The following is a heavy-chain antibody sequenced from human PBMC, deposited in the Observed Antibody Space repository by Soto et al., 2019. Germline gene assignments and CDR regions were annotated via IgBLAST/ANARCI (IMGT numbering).Heavy chain of an antibody. Sequence: EVQLVESGGGLVQPGRSLRLSCAASGFTFDDYAMHWVRRAPGKGLEWVSSISYNSDRLGFADSVKGRFTISRDNAKNSLYLQMNSLRAEDTAFYYCAKDMDFGVVPVVDHWGQGTLVTVSS. J-gene: IGHJ4*02. V-gene: IGHV3-9*01. CDR1: GFTFDDYA. D-gene: IGHD3-3*01. CDR3: AKDMDFGVVPVVDH. CDR2: ISYNSDRL.